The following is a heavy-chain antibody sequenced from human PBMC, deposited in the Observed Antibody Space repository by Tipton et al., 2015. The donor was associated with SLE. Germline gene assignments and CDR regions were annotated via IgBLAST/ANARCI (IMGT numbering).Heavy chain of an antibody. CDR3: AKFEKTTDFYLDS. V-gene: IGHV3-23*01. Sequence: SLRLSCATSGFTFSSYALSWVSRAPGKGLEWVSAISGGGGSTYYADFVKGRFSISIDKSKKTLFLHMNSLRVDDAATYYCAKFEKTTDFYLDSWGQGTLVSVSS. CDR1: GFTFSSYA. J-gene: IGHJ4*02. D-gene: IGHD1/OR15-1a*01. CDR2: ISGGGGST.